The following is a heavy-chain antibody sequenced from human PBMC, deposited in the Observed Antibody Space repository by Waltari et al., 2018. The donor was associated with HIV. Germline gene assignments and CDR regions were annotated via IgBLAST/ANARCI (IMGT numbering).Heavy chain of an antibody. CDR3: ARDLKVVKDTGGNY. V-gene: IGHV1-8*01. Sequence: QVQLVQSGAEVKKPGASVKVSCKASGYTFTSYDINWVRQATGQGREWMGWMNPNSGNTGYARQFEGRVTMTRNTAISTAYMELSSLRSEDTAVYYCARDLKVVKDTGGNYWGQGTLVTVAS. CDR2: MNPNSGNT. CDR1: GYTFTSYD. J-gene: IGHJ4*02. D-gene: IGHD3-22*01.